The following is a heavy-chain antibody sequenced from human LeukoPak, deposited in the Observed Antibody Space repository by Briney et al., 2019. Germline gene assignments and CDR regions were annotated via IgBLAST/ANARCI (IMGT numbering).Heavy chain of an antibody. J-gene: IGHJ5*02. CDR1: SGSISSTSYS. CDR3: ARGAEGSGSYYPRAPNWFDP. CDR2: IYYSGST. V-gene: IGHV4-61*05. D-gene: IGHD3-10*01. Sequence: SETLSLTCAVSSGSISSTSYSLAWIRQPPGKGLEWIGYIYYSGSTNYNPSLKSRVTISVDTSKNQFSLKLSSVTAADTAVYYCARGAEGSGSYYPRAPNWFDPWGQGTLVTVSS.